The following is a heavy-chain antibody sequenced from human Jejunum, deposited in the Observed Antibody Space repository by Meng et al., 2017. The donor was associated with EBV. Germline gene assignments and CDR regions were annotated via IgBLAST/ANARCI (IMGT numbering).Heavy chain of an antibody. V-gene: IGHV4-39*07. J-gene: IGHJ4*02. CDR2: IYYGGST. D-gene: IGHD3-22*01. CDR1: GGSISSSSYY. CDR3: ARTYYYDSSGYAPFDY. Sequence: QLQLQELGPGLVKPSETRSFTCLVSGGSISSSSYYWGWIRQPPGKRLEWIGSIYYGGSTYYNPSLKSRVTISLDTSKNQFSLKLSSVTAADTAVYYCARTYYYDSSGYAPFDYWGQGPLVTVYS.